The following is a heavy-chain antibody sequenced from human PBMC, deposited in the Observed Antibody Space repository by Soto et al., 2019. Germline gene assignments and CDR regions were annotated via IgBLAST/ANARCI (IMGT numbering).Heavy chain of an antibody. D-gene: IGHD3-16*02. Sequence: SETLSLTCAVYGGSFSGYYWSWIRQPPGKGLEWIGEINHSGSANYNPSLKSRVTISVDTSKNQFSLKLSSVTAAGTAVYYCARGWAWSYYDYVWGSYRSWYFDYWGQGTLVTVSS. J-gene: IGHJ4*02. CDR2: INHSGSA. CDR3: ARGWAWSYYDYVWGSYRSWYFDY. V-gene: IGHV4-34*01. CDR1: GGSFSGYY.